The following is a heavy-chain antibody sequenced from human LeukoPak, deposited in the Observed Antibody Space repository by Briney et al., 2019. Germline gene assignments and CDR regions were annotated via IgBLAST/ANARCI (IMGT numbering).Heavy chain of an antibody. J-gene: IGHJ6*04. CDR3: AKGRGWEASYYYYSMDV. D-gene: IGHD1-26*01. V-gene: IGHV3-23*01. CDR1: GFTFTSDA. CDR2: ISVGGAIT. Sequence: GGSLRLSCAASGFTFTSDAMSWVRQTPGKGLEWCSGISVGGAITDSANSVKCRFTISRDNSKNTTYLQMNRLRAEDTAVYYCAKGRGWEASYYYYSMDVWGKGTTVTISS.